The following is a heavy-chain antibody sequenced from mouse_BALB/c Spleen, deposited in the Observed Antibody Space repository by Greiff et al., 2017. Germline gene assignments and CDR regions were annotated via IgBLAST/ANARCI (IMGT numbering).Heavy chain of an antibody. CDR3: ARYRHYFDY. Sequence: EVKVVESGGGLVKPGGSLKLSCAASGFTFSSYTMSWVRQTPEKRLEWVATISSGGGNTYYPDSVKGRFTISRDNAKNNLYLQMSSLRSEDTALYYCARYRHYFDYWGQGTTLTVSS. V-gene: IGHV5-9*03. CDR1: GFTFSSYT. CDR2: ISSGGGNT. J-gene: IGHJ2*01.